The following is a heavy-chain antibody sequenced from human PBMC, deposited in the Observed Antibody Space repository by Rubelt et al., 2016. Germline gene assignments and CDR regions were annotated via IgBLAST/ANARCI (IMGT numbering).Heavy chain of an antibody. CDR3: AREWIAAAADDH. J-gene: IGHJ4*02. CDR2: IYYSGST. V-gene: IGHV4-39*01. Sequence: QVHLQESGPGVVKPSETLSLTCTVSGGSISSSSYYWGWIRQPPGKGLEWIGSIYYSGSTYYNPSLKSRVTISVDTSQNQFSLKLTSVTAADTAVYYCAREWIAAAADDHWGQGTLVTVSS. CDR1: GGSISSSSYY. D-gene: IGHD6-13*01.